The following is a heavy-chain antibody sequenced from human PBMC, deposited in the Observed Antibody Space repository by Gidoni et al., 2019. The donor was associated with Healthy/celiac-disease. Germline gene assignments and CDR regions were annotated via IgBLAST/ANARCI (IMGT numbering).Heavy chain of an antibody. CDR2: IWYDGSNK. J-gene: IGHJ4*02. CDR3: ARETLLRVLDY. Sequence: QVQLVESGGGVVQPGRSLRLSCAASGFTFSSYGMHWVRQAPGKGLEWVAVIWYDGSNKYYADSVKGRFTISRDNSKNTLYLQMNSLRAEDTAVYYCARETLLRVLDYWGQGTLVTVSS. CDR1: GFTFSSYG. V-gene: IGHV3-33*01.